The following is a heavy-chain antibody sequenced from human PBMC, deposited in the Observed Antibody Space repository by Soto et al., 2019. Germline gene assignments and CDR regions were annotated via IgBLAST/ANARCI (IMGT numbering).Heavy chain of an antibody. J-gene: IGHJ4*02. V-gene: IGHV4-59*01. D-gene: IGHD2-15*01. CDR3: ARDSGGDFGY. CDR1: GGSISSYY. CDR2: IYYSGST. Sequence: TSETLSLTCTVSGGSISSYYWSWIRQPPGKGLEWIGYIYYSGSTNYNPSLKSRVTISVDTSKNQFSLKLSSVTAAYTAVYYCARDSGGDFGYWGQGTLVTVSS.